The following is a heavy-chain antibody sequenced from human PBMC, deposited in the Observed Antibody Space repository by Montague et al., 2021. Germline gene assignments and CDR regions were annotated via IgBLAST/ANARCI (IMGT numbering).Heavy chain of an antibody. CDR1: GYTFAGYY. D-gene: IGHD3-9*01. CDR2: INPNTGGT. V-gene: IGHV1-2*04. CDR3: ARKAKTYFDLLTGHYYPNVFDI. J-gene: IGHJ3*02. Sequence: SVKVSFKASGYTFAGYYIHWVRQAPGQGLEWMGWINPNTGGTNSAQRFQGCVTMTRDTSMTTAFMELNRLTSDDTAIYYCARKAKTYFDLLTGHYYPNVFDIWGQGTKVTVSS.